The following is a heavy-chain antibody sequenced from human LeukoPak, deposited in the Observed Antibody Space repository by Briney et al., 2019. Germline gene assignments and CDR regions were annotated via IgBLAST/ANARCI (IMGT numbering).Heavy chain of an antibody. Sequence: GGSLRLSCAASGFTFSSYATSWVRQAPGKGLEWVSAISGSGGSTYYADSVKGRFTISRDNSKNTLYLQMNSLRAEDTAVYYCARSPRRTGSGTYLPRSWHHYYYGMDVWGQGTTVTVSS. CDR3: ARSPRRTGSGTYLPRSWHHYYYGMDV. CDR1: GFTFSSYA. CDR2: ISGSGGST. D-gene: IGHD3-10*01. J-gene: IGHJ6*02. V-gene: IGHV3-23*01.